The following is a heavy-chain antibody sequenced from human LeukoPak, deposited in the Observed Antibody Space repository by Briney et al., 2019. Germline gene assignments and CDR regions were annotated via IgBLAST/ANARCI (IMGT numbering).Heavy chain of an antibody. V-gene: IGHV1-69*05. Sequence: GASVKVSCKASGGTFSSYAISWVRQAPGQGLEWMGGIIPNFGTANYAQKFQGRVTITTDESTSTAYMELSSLRSEDTAVYYCARARANYYDSSGYSYYFDYWGQGTLVTVSS. D-gene: IGHD3-22*01. CDR1: GGTFSSYA. CDR2: IIPNFGTA. J-gene: IGHJ4*02. CDR3: ARARANYYDSSGYSYYFDY.